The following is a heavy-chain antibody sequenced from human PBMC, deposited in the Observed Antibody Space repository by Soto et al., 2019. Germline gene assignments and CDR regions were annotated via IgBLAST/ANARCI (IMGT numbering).Heavy chain of an antibody. J-gene: IGHJ5*02. CDR1: GFTFSSYA. CDR2: ISYDGSNK. CDR3: ARQRSIRSGKYNWFDP. V-gene: IGHV3-30-3*01. Sequence: QVQLVESGGGVVQPGRSLRLSCAASGFTFSSYAMHWVRQAPGTGLEWVAVISYDGSNKYYADSVTGRFTISRDNSKNTLYLQMNSLRAEDTAVYYCARQRSIRSGKYNWFDPWGQGTLVTVSS. D-gene: IGHD2-2*02.